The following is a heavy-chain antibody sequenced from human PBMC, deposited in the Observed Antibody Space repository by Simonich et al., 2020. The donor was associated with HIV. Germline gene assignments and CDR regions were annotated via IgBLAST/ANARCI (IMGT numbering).Heavy chain of an antibody. D-gene: IGHD1-1*01. V-gene: IGHV4-34*01. CDR3: ARESPVRDGYNYYYFHYYMDV. CDR2: INDSGRT. J-gene: IGHJ6*03. CDR1: GGSFSGYH. Sequence: QVQLQQWGAGLLKLSETLSLTCAVYGGSFSGYHWSWIRQPPGKGLEWIGEINDSGRTHYTPSLKSRVTISVDTSKNQFSLKLTSGTAADTALYYCARESPVRDGYNYYYFHYYMDVWGKGTTVTVSS.